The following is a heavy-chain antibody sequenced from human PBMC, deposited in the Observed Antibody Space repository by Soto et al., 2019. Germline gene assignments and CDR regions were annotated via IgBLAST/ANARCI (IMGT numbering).Heavy chain of an antibody. Sequence: PSETLSLTCTVSGGSISSYYWSWIRQPPGKGLEWIGYISYSGSTNYNPSLKSRVTISEDTSKNQFSLKLSSVTAADTAVYYCAADRDYGDWYYFDYWGQGTLVTV. CDR1: GGSISSYY. D-gene: IGHD4-17*01. V-gene: IGHV4-59*01. J-gene: IGHJ4*02. CDR2: ISYSGST. CDR3: AADRDYGDWYYFDY.